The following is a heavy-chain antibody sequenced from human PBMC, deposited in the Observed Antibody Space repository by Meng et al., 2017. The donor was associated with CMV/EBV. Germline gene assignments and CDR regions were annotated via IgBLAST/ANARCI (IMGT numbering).Heavy chain of an antibody. CDR1: GYTFTDYD. CDR3: ARDLTGSTRGGRFDS. V-gene: IGHV1-8*03. D-gene: IGHD1-7*01. J-gene: IGHJ5*01. Sequence: ASVKVSCKASGYTFTDYDVNWVRQAAGQGLEWMGWMNPYSGNTGYAQKFQGRVTDTRNTSISTAYMELSSLRSEDTAVYYCARDLTGSTRGGRFDSWGQGTLVTVSS. CDR2: MNPYSGNT.